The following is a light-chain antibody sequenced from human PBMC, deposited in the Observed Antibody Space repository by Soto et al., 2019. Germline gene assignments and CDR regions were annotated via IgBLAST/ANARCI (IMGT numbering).Light chain of an antibody. CDR1: SASIASNT. V-gene: IGLV1-44*01. CDR2: GKN. Sequence: QAVVTQPPSASGTPGQRVTISCSGSSASIASNTVNWYQQLPGTAPKLLIYGKNQRPSGVPDRFSGSKSGTSASLVISGLQSDDEGDYYCAAWDDSLNGVVFGGGTKLTVL. J-gene: IGLJ2*01. CDR3: AAWDDSLNGVV.